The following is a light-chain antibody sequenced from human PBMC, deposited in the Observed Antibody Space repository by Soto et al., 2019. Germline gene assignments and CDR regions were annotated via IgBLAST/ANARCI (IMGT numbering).Light chain of an antibody. V-gene: IGLV1-44*01. J-gene: IGLJ1*01. Sequence: QSVRTQPPSASGTPGQRVTISCSGSSSNIGSNTVNWYQQLPGTAPKLLIYSNNQRPSGVPDRLSGSKSGTSASLTISGLQSEDEADYYCAAWDDSPLYFFGTGTKVTVL. CDR3: AAWDDSPLYF. CDR2: SNN. CDR1: SSNIGSNT.